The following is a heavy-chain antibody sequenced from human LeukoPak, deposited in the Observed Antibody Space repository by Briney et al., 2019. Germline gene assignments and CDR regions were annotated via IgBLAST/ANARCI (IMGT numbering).Heavy chain of an antibody. CDR1: GFTFSSYE. D-gene: IGHD6-19*01. Sequence: GGSLRLSCAASGFTFSSYEMNWVRQAPGKGLEWVSYISSSGSTIYYADSVKGRFTISRDNSKNTLYLQMNSLTDEDTAVYYCAKVRWDNSGWYYLDNWGQGTLVTVSS. CDR2: ISSSGSTI. J-gene: IGHJ4*02. CDR3: AKVRWDNSGWYYLDN. V-gene: IGHV3-48*03.